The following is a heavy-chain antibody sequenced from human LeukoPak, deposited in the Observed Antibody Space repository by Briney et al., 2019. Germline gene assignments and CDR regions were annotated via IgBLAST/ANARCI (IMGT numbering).Heavy chain of an antibody. CDR1: GGTFSSYA. CDR2: ISAYNGNT. D-gene: IGHD6-13*01. J-gene: IGHJ4*02. CDR3: ARAREQQLVRYDY. Sequence: GASVKVSCKASGGTFSSYAISWVRQAPGQGLEWMGWISAYNGNTNYAQKLQGRVTMTTDTSTSTAYMELRSLRSDDTAVYYCARAREQQLVRYDYWGQGTLVTVSS. V-gene: IGHV1-18*01.